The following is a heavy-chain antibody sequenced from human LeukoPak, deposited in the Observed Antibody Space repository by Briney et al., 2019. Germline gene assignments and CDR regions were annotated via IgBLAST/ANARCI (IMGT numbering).Heavy chain of an antibody. D-gene: IGHD2-15*01. CDR2: MNPNSGNT. V-gene: IGHV1-8*01. Sequence: ASVKVSCKASGYTFTSYDINWVRQATGQGLEWMGWMNPNSGNTGYAQKFQGRVTMTRNTSISTAYMELSSLRSEDTAVYYCARGRPKRGQNCSGGSCYSVDYWGQGTLVTVSS. J-gene: IGHJ4*02. CDR1: GYTFTSYD. CDR3: ARGRPKRGQNCSGGSCYSVDY.